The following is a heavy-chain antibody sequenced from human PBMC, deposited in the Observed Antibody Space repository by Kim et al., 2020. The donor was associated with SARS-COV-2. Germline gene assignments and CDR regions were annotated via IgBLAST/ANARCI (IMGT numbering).Heavy chain of an antibody. J-gene: IGHJ4*02. CDR3: ARVIVVAGTVDRDDY. CDR1: GFTFSSYS. V-gene: IGHV3-21*01. D-gene: IGHD2-21*01. CDR2: ISSSSSYI. Sequence: GGSLRLSCAASGFTFSSYSMNWVRQAPGKGLEWVSSISSSSSYIYYADSVKGRFTISRDNAKNSLYLQMNSLRAEDTAVYYCARVIVVAGTVDRDDYWGQGTLVTVSS.